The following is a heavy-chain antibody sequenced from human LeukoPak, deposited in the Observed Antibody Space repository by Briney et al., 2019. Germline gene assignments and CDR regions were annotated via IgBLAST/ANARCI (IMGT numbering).Heavy chain of an antibody. V-gene: IGHV4-59*05. J-gene: IGHJ1*01. CDR3: ARPPPLTMTQYFQH. D-gene: IGHD3-22*01. CDR2: IYYSGST. CDR1: GFTFSDYY. Sequence: GSLRLSCAASGFTFSDYYMTWIRQAPGKGLEWIGGIYYSGSTYYNPSLKSRVTISVDTSKNQFSLKLSSVTAADTAVYYCARPPPLTMTQYFQHWGQGTLVTVSS.